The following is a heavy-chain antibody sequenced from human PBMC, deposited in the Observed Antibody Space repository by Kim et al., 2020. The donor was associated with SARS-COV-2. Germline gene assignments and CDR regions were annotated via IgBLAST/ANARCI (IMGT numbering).Heavy chain of an antibody. J-gene: IGHJ5*02. V-gene: IGHV4-39*07. Sequence: PSLKSRVTISVDTSKNQFSLQLSSVTAADTAVYYCARGKVVGATTNWFDPWGQGTLVTVSS. CDR3: ARGKVVGATTNWFDP. D-gene: IGHD1-26*01.